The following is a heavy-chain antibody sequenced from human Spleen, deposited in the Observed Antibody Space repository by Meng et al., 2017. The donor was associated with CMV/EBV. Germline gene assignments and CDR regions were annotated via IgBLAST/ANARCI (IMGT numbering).Heavy chain of an antibody. CDR1: GFTFGDNA. D-gene: IGHD3-16*02. J-gene: IGHJ3*02. Sequence: GGSLRLSCTASGFTFGDNALTRVRQAPGKGLEWVGLLRSTAYGGTTEYAASVKGRFIISRDDSKGIANLQMNSLKPEDTAVYYCTRDVPRLYDAFDIWGQGTTVTVSS. CDR3: TRDVPRLYDAFDI. CDR2: LRSTAYGGTT. V-gene: IGHV3-49*04.